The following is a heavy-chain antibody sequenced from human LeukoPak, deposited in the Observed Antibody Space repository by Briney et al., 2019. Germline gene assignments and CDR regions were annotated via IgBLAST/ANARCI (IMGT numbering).Heavy chain of an antibody. D-gene: IGHD3-22*01. CDR3: AKDFDSGGSYDGNHR. J-gene: IGHJ4*02. CDR2: LSYSGDA. CDR1: GFTFYKYP. V-gene: IGHV3-23*01. Sequence: GGSLRLSCAASGFTFYKYPMNWVRQAPGKGLEWISTLSYSGDAHYADSVKGRFTISRDDSKNTVYLQMNSLRPEDTAVYFCAKDFDSGGSYDGNHRWGQGTLVTVSS.